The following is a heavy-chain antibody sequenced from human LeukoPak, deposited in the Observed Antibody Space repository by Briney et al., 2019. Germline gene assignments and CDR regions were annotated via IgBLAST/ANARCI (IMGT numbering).Heavy chain of an antibody. CDR3: AKLPREYCSSTSCPNWFDT. D-gene: IGHD2-2*01. CDR1: GFSFSSYA. J-gene: IGHJ5*02. V-gene: IGHV3-23*01. CDR2: LSASGGTT. Sequence: GGSLGLSCAASGFSFSSYAMTWVRQAPGKGLEWVSALSASGGTTYYADSVKGRFTTSRDNSKNTLYLHMNSLRAEDTAVYYCAKLPREYCSSTSCPNWFDTWGQGTLVTVSS.